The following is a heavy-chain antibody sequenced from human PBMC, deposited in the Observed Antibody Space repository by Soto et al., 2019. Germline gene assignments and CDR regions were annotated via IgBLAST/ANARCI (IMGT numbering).Heavy chain of an antibody. CDR1: GYTFTGYY. CDR3: ARTVTTAYTEFGY. J-gene: IGHJ4*02. D-gene: IGHD4-17*01. V-gene: IGHV1-2*02. CDR2: INPNSGGT. Sequence: GASVKVSCKASGYTFTGYYMHWVRQAPGQGLEWMGWINPNSGGTNYAQKFQGRVTMTRDTSISTAYMELSRLRSDDTAVYYCARTVTTAYTEFGYWGQGTLVTVSS.